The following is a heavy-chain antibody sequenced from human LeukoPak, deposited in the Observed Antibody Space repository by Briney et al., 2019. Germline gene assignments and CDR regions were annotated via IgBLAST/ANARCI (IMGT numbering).Heavy chain of an antibody. CDR2: IYTSGST. Sequence: PSQTLSLTCTVSGGSISSGSYYWSWIRQPAGKGLEWIGRIYTSGSTNYNPSLKSRVTISVDTSKNQFSLKLSSVTAADTAVYYWAGGGVTNPPFDYWGQGTLVTVSS. D-gene: IGHD4-17*01. V-gene: IGHV4-61*02. CDR3: AGGGVTNPPFDY. CDR1: GGSISSGSYY. J-gene: IGHJ4*02.